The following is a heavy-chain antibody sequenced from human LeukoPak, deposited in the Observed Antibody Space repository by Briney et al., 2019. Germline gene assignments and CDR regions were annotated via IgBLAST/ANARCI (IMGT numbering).Heavy chain of an antibody. CDR2: INGNGGST. Sequence: GGSVTLSCVASGFTFSSYAMSWVRQAAGKGLAGVSAINGNGGSTYYADSVKGRFTISRDNSKNTLYLQMNSLKAEDTAVYFCAKDREVNYDILTGYYPIHAFDIWGQGTMVTVSS. V-gene: IGHV3-23*01. D-gene: IGHD3-9*01. J-gene: IGHJ3*02. CDR3: AKDREVNYDILTGYYPIHAFDI. CDR1: GFTFSSYA.